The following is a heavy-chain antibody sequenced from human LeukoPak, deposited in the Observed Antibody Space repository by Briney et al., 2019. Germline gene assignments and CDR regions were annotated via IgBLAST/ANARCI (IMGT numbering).Heavy chain of an antibody. CDR3: ARVIVVVPAASIPTNYYYYGMDV. CDR2: INHSGST. CDR1: GGSFSGYY. J-gene: IGHJ6*02. V-gene: IGHV4-34*01. D-gene: IGHD2-2*01. Sequence: SETLSLTCAVYGGSFSGYYWSWIRQPPGKGLEWIGEINHSGSTNYNPSLKSRVTISVDTSKNQFSLKLSSVTAADTAVYYCARVIVVVPAASIPTNYYYYGMDVWGQGTTVTVSS.